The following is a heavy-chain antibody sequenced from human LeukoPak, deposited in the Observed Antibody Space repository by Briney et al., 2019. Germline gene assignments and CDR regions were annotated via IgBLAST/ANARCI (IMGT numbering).Heavy chain of an antibody. D-gene: IGHD6-13*01. Sequence: GESLKISCKGSGYSFPIYWLGWVRQMPGKGLEWMGIIYPGDSDTRYSPSLQGQVTISADKSISTAYLQWSSLKASDTAMYYCARLDSSSWYSAINAFDIWGQGTMVTVSS. J-gene: IGHJ3*02. CDR3: ARLDSSSWYSAINAFDI. CDR1: GYSFPIYW. V-gene: IGHV5-51*01. CDR2: IYPGDSDT.